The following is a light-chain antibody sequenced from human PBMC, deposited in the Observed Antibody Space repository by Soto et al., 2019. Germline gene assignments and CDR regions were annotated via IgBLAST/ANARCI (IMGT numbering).Light chain of an antibody. V-gene: IGKV1-5*03. J-gene: IGKJ2*01. CDR1: QSISSW. Sequence: DIQMTQSPSTLSASVGDRVTITCRASQSISSWLAWYQQKPGKAPKLLIYKASTLESGVPSRFSGSGSGTEFTLTISSLQPDDPATYYCQQYKSDPYTFGQGTNLEIK. CDR3: QQYKSDPYT. CDR2: KAS.